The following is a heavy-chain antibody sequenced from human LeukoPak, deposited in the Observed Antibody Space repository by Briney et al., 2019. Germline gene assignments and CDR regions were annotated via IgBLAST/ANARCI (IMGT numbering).Heavy chain of an antibody. CDR3: VRGVYASGSSP. J-gene: IGHJ5*02. Sequence: PGGSLRLSCEASGFTLSNYWMYWVRQAPGKGLVWVSRIISDGSSNYADSVKGRFTISRDNAENTLYLQMNSLRAEDTAVYYCVRGVYASGSSPWGQGTLVTVSS. CDR2: IISDGSS. CDR1: GFTLSNYW. V-gene: IGHV3-74*01. D-gene: IGHD3-10*01.